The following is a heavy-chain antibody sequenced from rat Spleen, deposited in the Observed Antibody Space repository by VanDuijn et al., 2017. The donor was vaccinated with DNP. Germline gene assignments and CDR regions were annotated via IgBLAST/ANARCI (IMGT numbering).Heavy chain of an antibody. Sequence: EVQLVESGGGLAQPGRSLKLFCAASGFAFGDYAMAWVRQAPKKGLEWVAAMSSSGDTTYYPDSVKGRFTISRDFAENVVYLQMNSLRSEDTATYYCSRSGDDNWFAHWGQGTLVTVSS. CDR1: GFAFGDYA. V-gene: IGHV5S13*01. D-gene: IGHD1-1*01. CDR2: MSSSGDTT. J-gene: IGHJ3*01. CDR3: SRSGDDNWFAH.